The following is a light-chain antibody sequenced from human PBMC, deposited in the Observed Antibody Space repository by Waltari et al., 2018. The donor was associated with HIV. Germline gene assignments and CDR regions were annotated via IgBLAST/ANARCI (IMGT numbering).Light chain of an antibody. V-gene: IGKV3-15*01. J-gene: IGKJ1*01. CDR1: QSVNSN. Sequence: ELVMTQSPATLSVSPGERATLSCRASQSVNSNLAWYQQKPGQAPRRLIYGASTRATGIPARFSGSGSGTEFTLTISSLQSEDFAVYYCQHYNNWPPWTFGQGTKVEIK. CDR3: QHYNNWPPWT. CDR2: GAS.